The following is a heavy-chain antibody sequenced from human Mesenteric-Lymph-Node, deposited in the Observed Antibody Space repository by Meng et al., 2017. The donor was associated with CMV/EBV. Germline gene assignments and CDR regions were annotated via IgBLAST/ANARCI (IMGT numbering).Heavy chain of an antibody. V-gene: IGHV3-7*01. Sequence: ETLSLTCAASGFTFSSYWMSWVRQAPGKGLEWVANIKQDGSEKYYVDSVKGRFTISRDNAKNSLYLQMNSLRAEDTAVYYCARDLVLNYDFWSGYPSGGMDVWGQGTTVTVSS. CDR1: GFTFSSYW. D-gene: IGHD3-3*01. CDR3: ARDLVLNYDFWSGYPSGGMDV. J-gene: IGHJ6*02. CDR2: IKQDGSEK.